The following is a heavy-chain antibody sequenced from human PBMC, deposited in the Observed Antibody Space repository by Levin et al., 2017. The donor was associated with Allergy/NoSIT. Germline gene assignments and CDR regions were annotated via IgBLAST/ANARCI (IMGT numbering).Heavy chain of an antibody. D-gene: IGHD6-13*01. CDR2: IYHSGST. V-gene: IGHV4-4*02. Sequence: SQTLSLTCAVSGGSISRSNWWSWVRQPPGKGLEWIGEIYHSGSTNYNPSLKSRVTISVDKSKNQFSLKLSSVTAADTAVYYCARVRIAAGDYYYYGMDVWGQGTTVTVSS. CDR1: GGSISRSNW. J-gene: IGHJ6*02. CDR3: ARVRIAAGDYYYYGMDV.